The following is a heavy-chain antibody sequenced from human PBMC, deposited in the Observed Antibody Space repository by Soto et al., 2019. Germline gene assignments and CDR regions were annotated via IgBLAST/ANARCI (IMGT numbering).Heavy chain of an antibody. CDR2: IKQDGSEK. CDR1: GFTFSSYW. CDR3: ERVRMTYYGSGSYAMDV. D-gene: IGHD3-10*01. V-gene: IGHV3-7*03. J-gene: IGHJ6*02. Sequence: PGGSLRLSCADSGFTFSSYWMSWVRQAPGKGLEWVANIKQDGSEKYYVDSVKGRFTISRDDAKNSLYLQMNSLRAEDTAVYYCERVRMTYYGSGSYAMDVWGQGTTVTVSS.